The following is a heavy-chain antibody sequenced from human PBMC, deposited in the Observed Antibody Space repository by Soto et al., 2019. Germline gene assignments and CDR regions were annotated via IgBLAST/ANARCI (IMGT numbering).Heavy chain of an antibody. Sequence: QVQLQESGPGLVKPSETLSLTCTVSGGAISRYYWSWIRQPPGKGLEWIGYMYNTGSTVYNPSFKSRVTISVDTSKNQFSLKSNSVTAADTAVYYCARDLWGYCGTDCFPLDVWGQGTTVTVSS. J-gene: IGHJ6*02. V-gene: IGHV4-59*01. D-gene: IGHD2-21*02. CDR2: MYNTGST. CDR3: ARDLWGYCGTDCFPLDV. CDR1: GGAISRYY.